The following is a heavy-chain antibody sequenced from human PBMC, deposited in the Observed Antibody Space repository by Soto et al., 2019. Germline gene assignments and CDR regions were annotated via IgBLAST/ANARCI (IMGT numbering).Heavy chain of an antibody. CDR1: GYTFNSYY. Sequence: QVQLVQSGAEVKKPGASVKVSCKASGYTFNSYYIHWVRQAPGQGLEWMGIFNPSGGSTNYPQKLQGRVTLTRDTSTSTVHMELSSLRSEDTAIYYCARGGYDWYFDLWGRGTLVTVSS. J-gene: IGHJ2*01. CDR2: FNPSGGST. CDR3: ARGGYDWYFDL. D-gene: IGHD5-18*01. V-gene: IGHV1-46*02.